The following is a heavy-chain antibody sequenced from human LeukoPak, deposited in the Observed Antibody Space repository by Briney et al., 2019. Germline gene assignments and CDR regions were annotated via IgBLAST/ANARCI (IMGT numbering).Heavy chain of an antibody. J-gene: IGHJ2*01. Sequence: GGSLRLSCAASGFPFSSYSMNRVPQAPGKGVERVSPITSSSSYIYYADSEKGRFPIYRDNAKNYLALQMNSAGAEDTAVYCCARDQDPLWFGELLTGGYFDLWGRGTLVTVSS. CDR3: ARDQDPLWFGELLTGGYFDL. CDR1: GFPFSSYS. CDR2: ITSSSSYI. V-gene: IGHV3-21*01. D-gene: IGHD3-10*01.